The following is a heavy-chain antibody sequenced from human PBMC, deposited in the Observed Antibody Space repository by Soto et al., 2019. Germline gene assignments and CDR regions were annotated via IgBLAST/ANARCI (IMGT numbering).Heavy chain of an antibody. J-gene: IGHJ4*02. CDR1: GGSISSSSYY. CDR2: IYYSGST. D-gene: IGHD2-15*01. CDR3: ASRERKPGVEDY. Sequence: QLQLQESGPGLVKPSETLSLTCTVSGGSISSSSYYWGWIRQPPGKGLEWIGSIYYSGSTYYNPSLKGRVTISVDTSKNQFSLKLSSVTAADTAVYYCASRERKPGVEDYWGQGTLVTVSS. V-gene: IGHV4-39*01.